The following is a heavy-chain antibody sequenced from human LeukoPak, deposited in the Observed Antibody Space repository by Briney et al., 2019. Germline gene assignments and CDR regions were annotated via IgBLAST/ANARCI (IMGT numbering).Heavy chain of an antibody. D-gene: IGHD3-22*01. CDR1: GFTFSSYS. CDR3: ASVGLIVPDY. CDR2: ISSSSTI. Sequence: PGGSLRLSCAASGFTFSSYSMNWVRQAPGKGLEWVSYISSSSTIYYADSVKGRFTISRDNAKNSLYLQMNSLRAEDTAVYYCASVGLIVPDYWGQGTLVTVSS. J-gene: IGHJ4*02. V-gene: IGHV3-48*04.